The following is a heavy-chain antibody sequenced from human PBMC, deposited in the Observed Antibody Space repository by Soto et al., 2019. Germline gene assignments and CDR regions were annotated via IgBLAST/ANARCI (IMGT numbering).Heavy chain of an antibody. CDR3: TRRPGS. CDR1: GFTVSNNY. V-gene: IGHV3-66*01. Sequence: EVQLAESGGGLVQPGESLRLSCAASGFTVSNNYMSWVRQAPGKGLEWVSFIYSGGNTYYADSVKGRFTISRDKSKNTLYLQMNNLRVEDTAVYYCTRRPGSWGQGTLVTVSS. J-gene: IGHJ5*02. D-gene: IGHD7-27*01. CDR2: IYSGGNT.